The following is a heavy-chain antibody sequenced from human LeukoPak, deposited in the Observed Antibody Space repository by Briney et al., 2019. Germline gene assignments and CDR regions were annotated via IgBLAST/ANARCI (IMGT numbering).Heavy chain of an antibody. Sequence: PGGSLRLSCTASGFTFGDYAMSWFRQAPGTGLELVSSISSTSSYIFYAASLKGRFTISRDNAKNSLYLQMNSLRAEDTAVYYCARFGGGSCSGSSCYDYYVDVWGKGTTVTVSS. CDR2: ISSTSSYI. CDR1: GFTFGDYA. D-gene: IGHD2-2*01. J-gene: IGHJ6*03. V-gene: IGHV3-21*01. CDR3: ARFGGGSCSGSSCYDYYVDV.